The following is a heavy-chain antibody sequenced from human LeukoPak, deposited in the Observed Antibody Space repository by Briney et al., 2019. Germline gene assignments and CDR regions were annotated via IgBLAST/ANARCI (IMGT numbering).Heavy chain of an antibody. D-gene: IGHD3-10*01. CDR1: GGSISSGSYY. Sequence: SQTLSLTCTVSGGSISSGSYYWSWIRQPAGKGLEWIGRIYTSGSTNYNPSLKSRVTISVDTSKNQFSLKLSSVTAADTAVYYCARGFGAHAPWGQGTLVTVSS. CDR3: ARGFGAHAP. J-gene: IGHJ5*02. CDR2: IYTSGST. V-gene: IGHV4-61*02.